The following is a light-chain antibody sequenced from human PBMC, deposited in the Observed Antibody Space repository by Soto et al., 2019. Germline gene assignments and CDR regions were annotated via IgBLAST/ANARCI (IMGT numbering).Light chain of an antibody. CDR3: QQSYSTPQT. CDR2: AAS. CDR1: QTIISY. V-gene: IGKV1-39*01. J-gene: IGKJ1*01. Sequence: IPMTLSPSSLAASIGDSVTITCRASQTIISYLNWYQQKPGKAPRLLINAASNLHSGVPYRFRGSGSETDFTLTISRLEPEDFATYYCQQSYSTPQTFGQGTKVDIK.